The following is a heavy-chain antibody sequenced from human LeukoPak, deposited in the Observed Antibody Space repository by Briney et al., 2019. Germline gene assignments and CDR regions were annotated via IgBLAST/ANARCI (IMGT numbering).Heavy chain of an antibody. CDR3: ARSDTYGGVIAFDAFDI. V-gene: IGHV4-39*07. CDR1: GGSISYSNSY. D-gene: IGHD3-16*02. Sequence: SETLSLTCTVSGGSISYSNSYWGWIRQPPGKGLEWIGEINHSGSTNYNPSLKSRVTVSLDTSKNQFSLELNSVTAADTAIYYCARSDTYGGVIAFDAFDIWGPGAMVTVSS. J-gene: IGHJ3*02. CDR2: INHSGST.